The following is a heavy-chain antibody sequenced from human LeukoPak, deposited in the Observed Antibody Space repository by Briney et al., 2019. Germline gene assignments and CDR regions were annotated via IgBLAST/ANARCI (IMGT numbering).Heavy chain of an antibody. D-gene: IGHD1-1*01. Sequence: PSETLSLTCAVSGYSISSGYYWGWIRQPPGKGLEWIGSIYHSGSTYYNPSLKSRVTISVDTSKNQFSLKLSSVTVADTAVYYCARLGDILLERHYDYWGQGTLVTVSS. J-gene: IGHJ4*02. V-gene: IGHV4-38-2*01. CDR1: GYSISSGYY. CDR3: ARLGDILLERHYDY. CDR2: IYHSGST.